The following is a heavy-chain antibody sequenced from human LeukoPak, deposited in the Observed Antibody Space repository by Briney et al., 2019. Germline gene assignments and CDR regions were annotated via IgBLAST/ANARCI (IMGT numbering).Heavy chain of an antibody. V-gene: IGHV4-34*01. CDR3: AREFSHGSGSYYPLRFDP. D-gene: IGHD3-10*01. Sequence: PSETLSLTCAVYGGSFSGYYWSWIRQPPGKGLEWIGEINHSGSTNYNPSLKSRVTISVDTSKNQFSLKLSSVTAADTAVYYCAREFSHGSGSYYPLRFDPWGQGTLVTVSS. J-gene: IGHJ5*02. CDR2: INHSGST. CDR1: GGSFSGYY.